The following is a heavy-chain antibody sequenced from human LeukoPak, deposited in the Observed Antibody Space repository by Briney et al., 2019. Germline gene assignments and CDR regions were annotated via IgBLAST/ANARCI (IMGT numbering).Heavy chain of an antibody. CDR2: IWHDGSHK. Sequence: GGSLRVSCAASGFSFDTYAMHCVRQAPGQGLEWVAVIWHDGSHKFYSNSVRGQFTISRDNSKNTVYLQMNNLRPDDTAVYYCAREIFGSGSYSDFWGQGTLVTVSS. CDR3: AREIFGSGSYSDF. CDR1: GFSFDTYA. D-gene: IGHD3-10*01. J-gene: IGHJ4*02. V-gene: IGHV3-33*01.